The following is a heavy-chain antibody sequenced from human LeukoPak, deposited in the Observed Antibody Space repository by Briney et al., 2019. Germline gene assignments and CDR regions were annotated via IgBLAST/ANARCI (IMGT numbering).Heavy chain of an antibody. CDR3: AKDIRVAGTRLRSFDI. CDR2: ISWKSGSI. D-gene: IGHD6-19*01. CDR1: GFTFYDYA. Sequence: GGSLRLSCAGSGFTFYDYAMQWGGQAPGKGLGWVSGISWKSGSIDYADSVKGRFNISRDNPNNSLYLQMNSLTAEDTALYYCAKDIRVAGTRLRSFDIWGQGTMVTVSS. J-gene: IGHJ3*02. V-gene: IGHV3-9*01.